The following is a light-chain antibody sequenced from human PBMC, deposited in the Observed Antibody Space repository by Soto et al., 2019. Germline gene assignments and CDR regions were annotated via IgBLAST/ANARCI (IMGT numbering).Light chain of an antibody. CDR3: QQYYNSPYT. V-gene: IGKV1-5*01. Sequence: DIQMTQSPSTMSASVGDRVTITCRASQYITSRLAWYQQKPGKAPNLLIYDVSNLESGVPSRFSGSGFGTEFTLSISSLQPDDFATYHCQQYYNSPYTFGQGTKLEI. J-gene: IGKJ2*01. CDR1: QYITSR. CDR2: DVS.